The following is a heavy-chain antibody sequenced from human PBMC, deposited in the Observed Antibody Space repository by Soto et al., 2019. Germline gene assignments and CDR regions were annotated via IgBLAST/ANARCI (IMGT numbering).Heavy chain of an antibody. V-gene: IGHV4-31*02. D-gene: IGHD4-17*01. J-gene: IGHJ4*02. CDR1: GGSISSGGYY. Sequence: SETLSLTCTVSGGSISSGGYYWSWIRQHPGKGLEWIGYIYYSGSTYYNPSLKSRVTISVDTSKNQFSLKLSSVTAADTAVYYCARSVGSTVTIDFDYWGQGTLVTVSS. CDR2: IYYSGST. CDR3: ARSVGSTVTIDFDY.